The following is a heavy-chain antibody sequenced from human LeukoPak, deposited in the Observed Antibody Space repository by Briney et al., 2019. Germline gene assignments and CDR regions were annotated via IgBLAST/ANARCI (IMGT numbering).Heavy chain of an antibody. Sequence: ASVKVSCKASGGTFSSYAISWVRQAPGQGLEWMGGIIPIFGTANYAQKFQGRVTITTDESTSTAYMELSRLRSDDTAVYYCARDRDFWSGYRNVYYFDYWGQGTLVTVSS. CDR2: IIPIFGTA. J-gene: IGHJ4*02. CDR3: ARDRDFWSGYRNVYYFDY. D-gene: IGHD3-3*01. V-gene: IGHV1-69*05. CDR1: GGTFSSYA.